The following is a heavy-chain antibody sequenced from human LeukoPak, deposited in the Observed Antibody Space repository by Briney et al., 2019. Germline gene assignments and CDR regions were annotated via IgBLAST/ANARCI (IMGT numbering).Heavy chain of an antibody. CDR2: IYHSGST. Sequence: SETLSLTCTVSGGSISSYYWGWIRQPPGKGLEWIGSIYHSGSTYYNPSLKSRVTISVDTSKNQFSLKLSSVTAADTAVYYCARERTVTSAFFDYWGQGTLVTVSS. CDR3: ARERTVTSAFFDY. V-gene: IGHV4-38-2*02. J-gene: IGHJ4*02. D-gene: IGHD4-11*01. CDR1: GGSISSYY.